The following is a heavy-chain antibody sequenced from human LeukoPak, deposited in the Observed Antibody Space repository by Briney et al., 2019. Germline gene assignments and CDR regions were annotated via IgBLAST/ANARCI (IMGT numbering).Heavy chain of an antibody. Sequence: GGSLRLSCAASGFTFSTYAMSWVRQAPGKGLEWVSAVSGSGGSTYYADSVEGQFTISRDNSKNTLHLQMNSLRAEDTAVYYCAKRGVTGYKEAFDYWGQGTLVTVSS. CDR1: GFTFSTYA. J-gene: IGHJ4*02. CDR3: AKRGVTGYKEAFDY. CDR2: VSGSGGST. D-gene: IGHD3-9*01. V-gene: IGHV3-23*01.